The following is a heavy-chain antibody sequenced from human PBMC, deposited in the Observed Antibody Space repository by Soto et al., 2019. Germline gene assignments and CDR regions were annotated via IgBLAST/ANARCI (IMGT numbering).Heavy chain of an antibody. V-gene: IGHV3-23*01. D-gene: IGHD6-13*01. CDR3: AKENGYSSSWFEFDY. CDR1: GFTFSSYA. J-gene: IGHJ4*02. CDR2: ISGSGGST. Sequence: EVQLLESGGGLVQPGGSLRLSCAASGFTFSSYAMSWVRQAPGKGLEWVSAISGSGGSTYYADSVKGRFTISRDNSQNTLYLQMNSLRAEDTGVYDCAKENGYSSSWFEFDYWGQGTLVTVSS.